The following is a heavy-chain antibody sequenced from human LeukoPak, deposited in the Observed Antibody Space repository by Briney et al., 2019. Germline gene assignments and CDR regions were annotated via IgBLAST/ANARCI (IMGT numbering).Heavy chain of an antibody. V-gene: IGHV3-66*04. J-gene: IGHJ3*02. CDR1: GFTVSSNY. D-gene: IGHD3-16*02. CDR3: ARLEYYVWGSYRSLGAFDI. CDR2: IYSGGST. Sequence: GGSLRLSCAASGFTVSSNYMSRVRQAPGKGLEWVSVIYSGGSTYYADSVKGRFTISRDNSKNTLYLQMNSLRAEDTAVYYCARLEYYVWGSYRSLGAFDIWGQGTMVTVSS.